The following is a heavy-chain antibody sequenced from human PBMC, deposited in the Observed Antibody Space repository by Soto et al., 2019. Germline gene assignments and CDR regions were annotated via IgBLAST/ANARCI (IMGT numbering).Heavy chain of an antibody. CDR1: GYTFTSYD. CDR3: ASEGSIFGVVTEIYYYYYMDV. Sequence: QVQLVQSGAEVKKPGASVKVSCKASGYTFTSYDINWVRQATGQGLEWMGWMNPNSGNTGYAQKFQGRVTMTRNTSISTAYMELSSLRFEDTAVYYCASEGSIFGVVTEIYYYYYMDVWGKGTTVTVSS. CDR2: MNPNSGNT. J-gene: IGHJ6*03. D-gene: IGHD3-3*01. V-gene: IGHV1-8*01.